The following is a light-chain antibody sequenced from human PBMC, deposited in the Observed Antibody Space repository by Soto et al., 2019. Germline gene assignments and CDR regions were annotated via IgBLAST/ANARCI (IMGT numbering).Light chain of an antibody. J-gene: IGKJ4*01. CDR2: AAS. V-gene: IGKV1-12*01. CDR3: QQANNLPLT. CDR1: QDISSW. Sequence: DIQMTQSPSSVSASVGDRVTISCRTSQDISSWLAWHQQKPGKAPKLLIYAASSLQSGVPSRFSGSGSGTDFTLTISSLQPEDFGTYFCQQANNLPLTFGGGTKVEIK.